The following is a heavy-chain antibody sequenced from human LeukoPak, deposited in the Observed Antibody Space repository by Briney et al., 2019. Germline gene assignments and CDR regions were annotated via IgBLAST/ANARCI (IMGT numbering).Heavy chain of an antibody. Sequence: ASEKVSCKASGGTFSSYAISWVRQAPGQGLEWMGGIIPIFGTANYAQKFQGRVTITTDESTSTAYMELSSLRSEDTAVYYCASYVEGSGSSPDFDYWGQGTLVTVSS. CDR1: GGTFSSYA. CDR3: ASYVEGSGSSPDFDY. D-gene: IGHD3-10*01. V-gene: IGHV1-69*05. CDR2: IIPIFGTA. J-gene: IGHJ4*02.